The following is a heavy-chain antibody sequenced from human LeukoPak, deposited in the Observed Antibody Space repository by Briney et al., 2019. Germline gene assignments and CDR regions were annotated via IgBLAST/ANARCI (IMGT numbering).Heavy chain of an antibody. D-gene: IGHD5-24*01. CDR2: INPNSGGT. CDR3: ARDKEMATITLDY. V-gene: IGHV1-2*02. J-gene: IGHJ4*02. Sequence: GSVKVSCKASVYTFTGYYMHWVRQAPGQGLEWMGWINPNSGGTNYAQKFQGRVTMTRDTSISTAYMELSRLRSDDTAVYYCARDKEMATITLDYWGQGTLVTASS. CDR1: VYTFTGYY.